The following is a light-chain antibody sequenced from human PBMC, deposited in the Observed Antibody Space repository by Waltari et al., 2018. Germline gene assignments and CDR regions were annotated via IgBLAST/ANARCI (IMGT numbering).Light chain of an antibody. V-gene: IGLV4-69*01. Sequence: QVVLTQAPSASASLGDSVRLTCTLSSGHSNYAIAWLQQQPEKGPRYLMKVNSDGSHSEGGDIPHRFSGSRSGAERYLIISNRQSEDEADYYCQTWGTGGVFGGGTKLTVL. CDR1: SGHSNYA. CDR2: VNSDGSH. CDR3: QTWGTGGV. J-gene: IGLJ3*02.